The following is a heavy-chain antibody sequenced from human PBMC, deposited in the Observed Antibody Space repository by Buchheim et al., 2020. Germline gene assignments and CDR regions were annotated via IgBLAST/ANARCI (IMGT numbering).Heavy chain of an antibody. J-gene: IGHJ3*02. CDR2: ISYDGSNK. V-gene: IGHV3-30*18. Sequence: QVQLVESGGGVVQPGRSLRLSCAASGFTFSSYGMHWVRQAPGKGLEWVAVISYDGSNKYYADSVKGRFTISRDNSKNTLYLQMNSLRAEDTAVYYCAKVAAADLYAFDIWGQGT. D-gene: IGHD6-13*01. CDR1: GFTFSSYG. CDR3: AKVAAADLYAFDI.